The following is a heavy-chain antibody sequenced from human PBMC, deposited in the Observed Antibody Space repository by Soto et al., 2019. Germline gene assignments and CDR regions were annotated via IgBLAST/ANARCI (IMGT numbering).Heavy chain of an antibody. Sequence: SETLSLTCTVSGGSISSGGYYWSWIRQHPGKGLEWIGYIYYSGSTYYNPSLKSRVTISVDTSKNQFSLKLSSVTAADTAVYYCARSPDIVATTFDYWGQGTLVTVSS. CDR2: IYYSGST. V-gene: IGHV4-31*03. J-gene: IGHJ4*02. CDR1: GGSISSGGYY. CDR3: ARSPDIVATTFDY. D-gene: IGHD5-12*01.